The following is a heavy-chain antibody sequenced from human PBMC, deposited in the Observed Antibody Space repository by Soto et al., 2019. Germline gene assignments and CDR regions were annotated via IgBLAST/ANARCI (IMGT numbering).Heavy chain of an antibody. CDR1: GGSVSSGNSY. J-gene: IGHJ4*02. Sequence: QIQLQESGPGLVKPSQTLSLTCTVTGGSVSSGNSYWSWIRQLPGQGLEWIGYIYHSGTTYSNPSLKSRLTMSVATSKNLFSLKLSSVTAADTAVYYCARVLSAMTAPPWFDYWGQGTLVTVSS. CDR3: ARVLSAMTAPPWFDY. CDR2: IYHSGTT. V-gene: IGHV4-31*03. D-gene: IGHD2-2*01.